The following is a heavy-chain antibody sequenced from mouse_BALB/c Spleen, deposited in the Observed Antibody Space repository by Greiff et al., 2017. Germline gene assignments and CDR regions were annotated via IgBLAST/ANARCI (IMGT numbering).Heavy chain of an antibody. J-gene: IGHJ2*01. CDR3: TRSAYYGNQYYFDY. D-gene: IGHD2-10*01. CDR1: GFTFSSYT. V-gene: IGHV5-6-4*01. Sequence: EVQGVESGGGLVKPGGSLKLSCAASGFTFSSYTMSWVRQTPEKRLEWVATISSGGSYTYYPDSVKGRFTISRDNATNTLYLQMSSLTSEDTAVYYCTRSAYYGNQYYFDYWGQGTTLTVSS. CDR2: ISSGGSYT.